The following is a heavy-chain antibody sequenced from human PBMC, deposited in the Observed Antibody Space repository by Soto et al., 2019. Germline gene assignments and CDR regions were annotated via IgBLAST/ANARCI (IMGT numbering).Heavy chain of an antibody. D-gene: IGHD6-19*01. CDR3: ARHISPVAGRLGY. CDR1: RGSSNGGGYY. V-gene: IGHV4-31*02. J-gene: IGHJ4*02. CDR2: VYYRGST. Sequence: TVSRGSSNGGGYYCSWIRQHPGKGREWIGYVYYRGSTFHSRSVRSRGTISVDTSKKEFCLKLTSVTAADTAVYSCARHISPVAGRLGYWVQVTLVILTS.